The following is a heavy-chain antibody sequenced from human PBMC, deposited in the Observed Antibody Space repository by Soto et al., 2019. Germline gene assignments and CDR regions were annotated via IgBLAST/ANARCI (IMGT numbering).Heavy chain of an antibody. J-gene: IGHJ5*02. Sequence: GESLKISCVGSGYSFTSYWIGWVRQMPGKGLEWMGIIYPGDSDTRYSPSFRGQVTISADKSMNTAYLQWSSLKASDTAMYYCMRQLGVDADNWFHPWGQGTLVTAPQ. CDR1: GYSFTSYW. CDR3: MRQLGVDADNWFHP. CDR2: IYPGDSDT. V-gene: IGHV5-51*01. D-gene: IGHD2-8*01.